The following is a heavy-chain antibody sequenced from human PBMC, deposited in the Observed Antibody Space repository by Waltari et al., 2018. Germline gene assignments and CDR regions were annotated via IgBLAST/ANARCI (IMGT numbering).Heavy chain of an antibody. CDR3: ASIGPRYSYGYEIWFDP. Sequence: QVQLQQWGAGLLKPSETLSLTCAVYGGSFSGYYWSWIRQPPGKGLEWIGEINHSGSTNYNPSLKSRVTISVDTSKNQFSLKLSSVTAADTAVYYCASIGPRYSYGYEIWFDPWGQGTLVTVSS. CDR2: INHSGST. CDR1: GGSFSGYY. V-gene: IGHV4-34*01. J-gene: IGHJ5*02. D-gene: IGHD5-18*01.